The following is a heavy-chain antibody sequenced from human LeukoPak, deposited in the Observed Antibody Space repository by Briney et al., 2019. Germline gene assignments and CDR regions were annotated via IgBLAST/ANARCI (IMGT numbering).Heavy chain of an antibody. CDR3: ARDGVLRYFDWLDYMDV. D-gene: IGHD3-9*01. CDR1: GFTFSSYS. CDR2: ISSSSSYI. J-gene: IGHJ6*03. V-gene: IGHV3-21*01. Sequence: GGSLRLSCAASGFTFSSYSMNWVRQAPGKGLEWVSSISSSSSYIYYADSVKGRFTISRDNAKNSLDLQMNSLRAEDTAVYYCARDGVLRYFDWLDYMDVWGKGTTVTVSS.